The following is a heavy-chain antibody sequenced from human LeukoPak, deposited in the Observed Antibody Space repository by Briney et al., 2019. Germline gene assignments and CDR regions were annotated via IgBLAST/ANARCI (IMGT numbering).Heavy chain of an antibody. CDR1: GYTFTSYG. V-gene: IGHV1-18*01. D-gene: IGHD2-2*01. CDR3: ARGWNDCSSSSCYRGYDYYYGMDV. Sequence: GASVKVSCKASGYTFTSYGITWVRQAPGQGPEWMGWISAYSGNTDYAQKLQGRVTMTTDTSTSTAYMELRSLRSDDTAVYYCARGWNDCSSSSCYRGYDYYYGMDVWGQGTTVTVSS. CDR2: ISAYSGNT. J-gene: IGHJ6*02.